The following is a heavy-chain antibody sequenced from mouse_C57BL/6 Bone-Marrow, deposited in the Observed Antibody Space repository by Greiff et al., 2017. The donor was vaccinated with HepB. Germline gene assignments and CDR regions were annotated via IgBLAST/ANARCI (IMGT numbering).Heavy chain of an antibody. CDR3: ARPHGNYYAMDD. CDR2: ISNGGGST. Sequence: EVKVVESGGGLVQPGGSLKLSCAASGFTFSDYYMYWVRQTPEKRLEWVAYISNGGGSTYYPDTVKGRFTISRDNAKNTLYLQMSRLKSEDTAMYYCARPHGNYYAMDDWGQGTSVTVSS. D-gene: IGHD2-1*01. J-gene: IGHJ4*01. CDR1: GFTFSDYY. V-gene: IGHV5-12*01.